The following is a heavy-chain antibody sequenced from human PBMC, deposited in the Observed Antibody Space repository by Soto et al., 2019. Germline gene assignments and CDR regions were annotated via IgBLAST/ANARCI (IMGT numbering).Heavy chain of an antibody. CDR1: GGSISSGGYY. V-gene: IGHV4-31*03. D-gene: IGHD3-22*01. J-gene: IGHJ3*02. Sequence: PSETLSLTCTVSGGSISSGGYYWSWIRQHPGKGLEWIGYIYYSGSTYYNPSLKSRVTISVDTSKNQFSLKLSSVAAADTAVYYCARPRYYDSSGYYVDDAFDIWGQGTMVTVSS. CDR2: IYYSGST. CDR3: ARPRYYDSSGYYVDDAFDI.